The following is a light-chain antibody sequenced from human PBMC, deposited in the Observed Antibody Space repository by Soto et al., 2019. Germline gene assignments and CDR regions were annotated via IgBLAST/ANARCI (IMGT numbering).Light chain of an antibody. CDR3: QQYGRTRT. Sequence: EIVLTQSPGTLSLSPGERVTLSCRASQSVSSSYLAWYQQKPGQAPRLLIYGASSRATGIPDRFSGSGSGTDFTLTISRLEPEDFAVYYCQQYGRTRTFGQGTKLEIK. V-gene: IGKV3-20*01. CDR2: GAS. CDR1: QSVSSSY. J-gene: IGKJ2*01.